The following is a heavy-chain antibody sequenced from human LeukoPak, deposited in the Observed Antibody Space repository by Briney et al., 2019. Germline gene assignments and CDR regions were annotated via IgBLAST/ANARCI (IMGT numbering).Heavy chain of an antibody. CDR1: GYTFTYYV. CDR2: INAYNGDT. CDR3: ARGEKPYDY. Sequence: ASVKVSCKTSGYTFTYYVISWVRQAPGQGLEWMGWINAYNGDTNDAQKFQGRVTMTTDTSTSTAYMELRSLRSDDTAVYYCARGEKPYDYWGQGTLVSVSS. D-gene: IGHD1-26*01. J-gene: IGHJ4*02. V-gene: IGHV1-18*01.